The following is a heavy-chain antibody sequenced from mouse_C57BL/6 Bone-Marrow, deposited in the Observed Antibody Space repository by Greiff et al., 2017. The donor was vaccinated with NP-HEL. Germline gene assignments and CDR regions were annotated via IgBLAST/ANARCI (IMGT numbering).Heavy chain of an antibody. Sequence: EVKLVESGPGLAQPSQTLSLTCSVTGYSITSDYWNWIRTFPGTKLEYMGYISYSGSTYYNPSLKRLISITRDTSKNQYYLQLNSVTTEDTATYYCARAGSSYDAMDYWGQGTSVTVSS. CDR3: ARAGSSYDAMDY. D-gene: IGHD1-1*01. J-gene: IGHJ4*01. CDR1: GYSITSDY. CDR2: ISYSGST. V-gene: IGHV3-8*01.